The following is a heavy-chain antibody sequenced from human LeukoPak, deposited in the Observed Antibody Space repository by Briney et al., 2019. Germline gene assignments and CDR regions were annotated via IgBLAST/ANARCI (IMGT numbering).Heavy chain of an antibody. J-gene: IGHJ5*02. Sequence: GASLQICCQGSGFLFTSYWIGGGRPLPGKGVEGIGIINAGDSDTRYSPSFQGQVTISADKSISTAYLQWSSLKASDTAMYYCARQGSCSGGSCPTANNWFDPWGQGTLVTVSS. CDR1: GFLFTSYW. D-gene: IGHD2-15*01. V-gene: IGHV5-51*01. CDR3: ARQGSCSGGSCPTANNWFDP. CDR2: INAGDSDT.